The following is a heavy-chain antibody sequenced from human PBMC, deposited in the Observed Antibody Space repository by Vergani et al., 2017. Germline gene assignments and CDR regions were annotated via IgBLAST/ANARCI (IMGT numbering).Heavy chain of an antibody. V-gene: IGHV3-72*01. D-gene: IGHD1-1*01. Sequence: EVQVVESGGGLVQPGGSLRLSCAASGFIFSDHYMDWVRQAPGKGLEWVGRIRNKANDYTTQYAASVKGRLTISRDDSKSYLYLQMNSLQTEDTALYYCVRVKGSNWNDHLYDIWGQGTLVNVSS. CDR3: VRVKGSNWNDHLYDI. CDR1: GFIFSDHY. J-gene: IGHJ3*02. CDR2: IRNKANDYTT.